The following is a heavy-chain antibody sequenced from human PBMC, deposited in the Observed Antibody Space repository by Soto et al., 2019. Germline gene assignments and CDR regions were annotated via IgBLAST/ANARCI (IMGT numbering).Heavy chain of an antibody. Sequence: GGSLRLSCAASGFTFSSYAMSWVRQAPGKGLEWVSAISGSGGSTYYADSVKGRFTISRDNSKNTLYLQMNSLRAEDTAVYYCAKAGSTYYDFWSGPYGMDVWGQGTTVTVSS. CDR3: AKAGSTYYDFWSGPYGMDV. CDR1: GFTFSSYA. J-gene: IGHJ6*02. D-gene: IGHD3-3*01. CDR2: ISGSGGST. V-gene: IGHV3-23*01.